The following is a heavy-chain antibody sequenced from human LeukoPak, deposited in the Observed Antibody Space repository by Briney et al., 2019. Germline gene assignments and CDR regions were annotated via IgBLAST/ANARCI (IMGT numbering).Heavy chain of an antibody. V-gene: IGHV4-39*07. CDR2: IYYSGST. D-gene: IGHD2-2*01. CDR1: GGSISSSSYY. CDR3: ARLAEGYCSSTSCYGIYYYYYMDV. Sequence: SETLSLTCTVSGGSISSSSYYWGWIRQPPGKGLEWIGSIYYSGSTYYNPSLKSRVTISVDTSKNQFSLKLSSVTAADTAVYYCARLAEGYCSSTSCYGIYYYYYMDVWGKGTTVTISS. J-gene: IGHJ6*03.